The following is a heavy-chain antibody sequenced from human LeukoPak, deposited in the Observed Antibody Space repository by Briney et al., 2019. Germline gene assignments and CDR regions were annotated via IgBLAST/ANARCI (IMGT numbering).Heavy chain of an antibody. J-gene: IGHJ4*02. D-gene: IGHD1-26*01. CDR3: ARLPVIVGAWSPIDY. Sequence: ASVKVSCKASGYTFTGYYMHWVRQAPGQGLEWMGWINPNSGGTNYAQKFQGRVTMTRDTSISTAYMELTSLRSDDTAVCYCARLPVIVGAWSPIDYWGQGTRVTVSS. V-gene: IGHV1-2*02. CDR1: GYTFTGYY. CDR2: INPNSGGT.